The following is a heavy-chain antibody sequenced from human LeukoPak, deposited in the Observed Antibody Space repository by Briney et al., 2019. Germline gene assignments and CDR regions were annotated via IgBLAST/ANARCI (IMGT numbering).Heavy chain of an antibody. CDR1: GFTFSRYW. V-gene: IGHV3-74*01. CDR3: ARAPSEVGGYYPEYFRH. D-gene: IGHD3-22*01. CDR2: IKSDGKT. Sequence: GGSLRLSCEASGFTFSRYWMHWVRQAPGKGLVWVSRIKSDGKTDYADSVKGRFAISRDNAKNTVSLQMDSLRAEDTGVYYCARAPSEVGGYYPEYFRHWGQGTLVTVSS. J-gene: IGHJ1*01.